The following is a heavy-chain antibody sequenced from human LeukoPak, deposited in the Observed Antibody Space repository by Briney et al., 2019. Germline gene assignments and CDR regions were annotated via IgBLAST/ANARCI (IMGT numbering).Heavy chain of an antibody. CDR2: IRYDGSNK. CDR3: AKDAAYNWNYVDY. D-gene: IGHD1-20*01. CDR1: GFTFSSYG. J-gene: IGHJ4*02. Sequence: PGGSLRLSCAASGFTFSSYGMHWVRQAPGKGLEWVAFIRYDGSNKYYADSVKGRFTISRDNSKNTLYLQMNSLRAEDTAVYYCAKDAAYNWNYVDYWGQGTLVTVSS. V-gene: IGHV3-30*02.